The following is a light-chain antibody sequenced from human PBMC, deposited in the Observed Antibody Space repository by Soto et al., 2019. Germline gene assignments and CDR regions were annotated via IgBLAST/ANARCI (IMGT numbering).Light chain of an antibody. J-gene: IGLJ2*01. V-gene: IGLV2-8*01. CDR2: EVS. CDR3: SSYAGSNNLGV. CDR1: SSDVGAYNY. Sequence: QSALTQPPSASGSPGHSVTISCTGTSSDVGAYNYVSWYQQHPGKAPKLMIYEVSKRPSGVPDRFSGSKSGNTASLTVSGLQAEDEADYYCSSYAGSNNLGVFGGGTKVTVL.